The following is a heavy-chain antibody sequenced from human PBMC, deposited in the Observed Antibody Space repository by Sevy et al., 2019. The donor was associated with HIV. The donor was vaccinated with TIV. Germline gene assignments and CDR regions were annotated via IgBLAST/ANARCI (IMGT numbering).Heavy chain of an antibody. Sequence: GGSLRLSCAASGFTFSSYKMIWVRQAPGKGLEWVSSISSSSTYISYADSVKGRFTISRDKAENSLFLQMNSLRAEDTAVYYCASLYNGFDYWGQGTLVTVSS. V-gene: IGHV3-21*01. CDR2: ISSSSTYI. J-gene: IGHJ4*02. CDR1: GFTFSSYK. CDR3: ASLYNGFDY. D-gene: IGHD1-20*01.